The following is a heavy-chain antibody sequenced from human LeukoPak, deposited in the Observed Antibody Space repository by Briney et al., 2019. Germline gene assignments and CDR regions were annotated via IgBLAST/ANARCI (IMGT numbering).Heavy chain of an antibody. J-gene: IGHJ4*02. CDR3: ARGMRSIAAADTAFDY. CDR2: IYHSGST. D-gene: IGHD6-13*01. CDR1: GFTVSSNY. Sequence: TGGSLRLSCAASGFTVSSNYMSWVRQAPGKGLEWIGSIYHSGSTYYNPSLKSRVTISVDTSKNQFSLKLSSVTAADTAVYYCARGMRSIAAADTAFDYWGQGTLVTVSS. V-gene: IGHV4-38-2*01.